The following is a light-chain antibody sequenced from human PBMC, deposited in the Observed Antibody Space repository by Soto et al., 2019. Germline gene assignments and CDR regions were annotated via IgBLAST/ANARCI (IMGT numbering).Light chain of an antibody. CDR1: QSVSSSY. V-gene: IGKV3-20*01. CDR3: QQYRSSPPLT. J-gene: IGKJ4*01. Sequence: EFVLTQSPGTLSLSPGERATLSCRASQSVSSSYLAWYQQKPGQAPRILIYGASTRATGIPDRFSGSGSGTDFPLTISRLEPEEFAVYYCQQYRSSPPLTFRGGTKVELK. CDR2: GAS.